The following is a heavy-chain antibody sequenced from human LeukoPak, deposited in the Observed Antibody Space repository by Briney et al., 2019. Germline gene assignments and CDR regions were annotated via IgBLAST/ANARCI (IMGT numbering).Heavy chain of an antibody. D-gene: IGHD3-10*01. J-gene: IGHJ6*04. V-gene: IGHV3-49*04. CDR1: GFTFGDYA. CDR3: TSGWDYYGMDV. Sequence: GGSLRLSCTASGFTFGDYAMSWVRQAPGKGLEWVGFIRSKAYGGTTEYAASVKGRFTISRDDSKSIAYLQMNSLKTEDTAVYSCTSGWDYYGMDVWGKGTTVTVSS. CDR2: IRSKAYGGTT.